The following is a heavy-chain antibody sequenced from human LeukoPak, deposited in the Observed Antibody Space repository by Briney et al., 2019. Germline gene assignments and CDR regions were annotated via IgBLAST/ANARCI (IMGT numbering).Heavy chain of an antibody. V-gene: IGHV4-39*07. CDR2: IYYSGST. J-gene: IGHJ4*02. D-gene: IGHD1-7*01. Sequence: SETLSLTCAVSGGSITSSNYFWDWIRQPPGKGLEWIGTIYYSGSTYYSPSLKSRVTTSLDTSKNQFSLKLSSVTAADTAVYYCARGTTHFDSWGQGTLVTVSS. CDR1: GGSITSSNYF. CDR3: ARGTTHFDS.